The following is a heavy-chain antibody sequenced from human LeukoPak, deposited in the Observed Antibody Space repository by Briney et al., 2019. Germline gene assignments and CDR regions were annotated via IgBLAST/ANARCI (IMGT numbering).Heavy chain of an antibody. J-gene: IGHJ6*02. D-gene: IGHD2-2*01. CDR2: INHSGST. CDR3: ARALSPYYYYYGMDV. Sequence: PSQTLSLTCTVSGGSISSGGYSWSWIRQPPGKGLEWIGEINHSGSTNYNPSLKSRVTISVDTSKNQFSLKLSSVTAADTAVYYCARALSPYYYYYGMDVWGQGTTVTVSS. CDR1: GGSISSGGYS. V-gene: IGHV4-30-2*01.